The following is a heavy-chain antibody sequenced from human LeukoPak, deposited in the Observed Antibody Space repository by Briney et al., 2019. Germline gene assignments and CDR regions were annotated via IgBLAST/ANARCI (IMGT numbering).Heavy chain of an antibody. CDR3: ASGGPDIVVVPAAAYFDY. CDR1: GGTISSYA. D-gene: IGHD2-2*01. CDR2: IIPIFGIA. V-gene: IGHV1-69*04. J-gene: IGHJ4*02. Sequence: SVKVSCKASGGTISSYAISWVRQAPGQGLEWMGRIIPIFGIANYAQKFQGRVTITADKSTSTAYMELSSLRSEDTAVYYCASGGPDIVVVPAAAYFDYWGQGTLVTVSS.